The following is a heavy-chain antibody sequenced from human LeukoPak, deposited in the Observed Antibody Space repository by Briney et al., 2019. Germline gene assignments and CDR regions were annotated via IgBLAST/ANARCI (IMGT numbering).Heavy chain of an antibody. D-gene: IGHD6-19*01. J-gene: IGHJ4*02. CDR1: GLTFSRYG. CDR3: AKDRGMTMAGTFDY. V-gene: IGHV3-23*01. CDR2: IGGSGGST. Sequence: GGSLRLSCAASGLTFSRYGMSWVRQAPGKGLEWVSAIGGSGGSTYYADSVKGRFTISRDNSKNTLYLQMTSLRAEDAAVYYCAKDRGMTMAGTFDYWGQGTLVTVSS.